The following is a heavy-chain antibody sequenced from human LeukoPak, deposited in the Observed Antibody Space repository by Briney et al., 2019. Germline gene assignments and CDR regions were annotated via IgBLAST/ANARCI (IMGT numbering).Heavy chain of an antibody. CDR3: ARGRILVVRGVIAGFDY. V-gene: IGHV1-2*02. J-gene: IGHJ4*02. D-gene: IGHD3-10*01. CDR1: GYTFTGYY. Sequence: ASVKVSCKASGYTFTGYYMHWVRQAPGQGLEWMGWINPDSGGTNYAQKFQGRVTMTRDTSISTAYMELSRLRSDDTAVYYCARGRILVVRGVIAGFDYWGQGTLVTVSS. CDR2: INPDSGGT.